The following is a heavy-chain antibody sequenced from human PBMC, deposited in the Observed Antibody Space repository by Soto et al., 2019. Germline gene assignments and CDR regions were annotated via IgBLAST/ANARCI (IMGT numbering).Heavy chain of an antibody. Sequence: EVQLVESGGGLVMPGGSLRLSCAASGFTFSIYHMNWVRQAPGKGLEWVSSINPSSSHIYYADSVRGRFTISRDNSKNSLYLQMNSLRTEDAAVYYCARGYCGCGGCCVGRDAFDVWGQGTMVTVSS. D-gene: IGHD2-15*01. J-gene: IGHJ3*01. CDR2: INPSSSHI. CDR3: ARGYCGCGGCCVGRDAFDV. CDR1: GFTFSIYH. V-gene: IGHV3-21*01.